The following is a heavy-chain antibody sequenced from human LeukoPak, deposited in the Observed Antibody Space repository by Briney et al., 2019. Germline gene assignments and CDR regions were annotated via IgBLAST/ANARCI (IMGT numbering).Heavy chain of an antibody. D-gene: IGHD2/OR15-2a*01. J-gene: IGHJ3*02. Sequence: GGSLRLSCAASGFTFSSYEMNWVRQAPGKELEWVAVISYDGSNKYYADSVKGRFTISRDNSKNTLYLQMNSLRAEDTAVYYCARVLTPGAFDIWGQGTMVTVSS. CDR3: ARVLTPGAFDI. CDR1: GFTFSSYE. CDR2: ISYDGSNK. V-gene: IGHV3-30-3*01.